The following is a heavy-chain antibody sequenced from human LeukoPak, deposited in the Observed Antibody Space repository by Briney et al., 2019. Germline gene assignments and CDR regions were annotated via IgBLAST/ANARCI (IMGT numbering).Heavy chain of an antibody. D-gene: IGHD2-15*01. J-gene: IGHJ5*02. CDR1: GGSFSDYY. Sequence: SETLSLTCVAYGGSFSDYYWTWVRQPPGKGLDWIGEINHSGTTMYNPSLKSRVTISIHTPNNQFSLKLNSVTAADTAVYYCAGGRAPVVVVVAATRGWFDPWGQGTLVTVSS. V-gene: IGHV4-34*01. CDR2: INHSGTT. CDR3: AGGRAPVVVVVAATRGWFDP.